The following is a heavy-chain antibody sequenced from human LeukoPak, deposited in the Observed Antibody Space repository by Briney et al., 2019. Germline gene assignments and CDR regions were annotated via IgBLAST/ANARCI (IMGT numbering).Heavy chain of an antibody. Sequence: QPGGSLRLSCAASGFTFSSYGMHWVRQAPGKGLEWVAFIRYDGSNKYYADSVKGRFTISRDNSKNTLYLQMNSLRAEDTAVYYCAKDNRLRYFDWDKGGQFDYWGQGTLVTVSS. J-gene: IGHJ4*02. CDR3: AKDNRLRYFDWDKGGQFDY. V-gene: IGHV3-30*02. D-gene: IGHD3-9*01. CDR2: IRYDGSNK. CDR1: GFTFSSYG.